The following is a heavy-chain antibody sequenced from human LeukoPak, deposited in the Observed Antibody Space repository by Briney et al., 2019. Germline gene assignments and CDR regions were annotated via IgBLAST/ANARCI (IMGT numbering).Heavy chain of an antibody. V-gene: IGHV4-4*02. Sequence: PSGTLSLTCAVSGGSISSSNWWSWVRQPPGKGLEWIGEIYHSGSTNYNPSLKSRVTISVDKSKNQFSLKLSSVTAADTAVYYCARVKGQQPVPDTTYYYYGTDVWGQGTTVTVSS. CDR2: IYHSGST. J-gene: IGHJ6*02. CDR3: ARVKGQQPVPDTTYYYYGTDV. CDR1: GGSISSSNW. D-gene: IGHD6-6*01.